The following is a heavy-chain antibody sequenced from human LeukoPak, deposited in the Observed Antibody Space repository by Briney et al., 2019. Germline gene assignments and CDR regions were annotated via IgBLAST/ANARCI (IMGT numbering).Heavy chain of an antibody. V-gene: IGHV3-7*01. Sequence: GGSLRLSCVASGFTFCLYWMTWVRQFPGKGLEWVADINPDGSQKYSVDSVKGRFTISRDNARNAVFLQMNSLRDDDTAVYYCVRQMIRFWFDPWGQGSRVTVSS. CDR2: INPDGSQK. CDR3: VRQMIRFWFDP. CDR1: GFTFCLYW. D-gene: IGHD3-16*01. J-gene: IGHJ5*02.